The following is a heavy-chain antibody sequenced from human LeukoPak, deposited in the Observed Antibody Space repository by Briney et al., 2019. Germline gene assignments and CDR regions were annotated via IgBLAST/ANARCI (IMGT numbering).Heavy chain of an antibody. CDR2: INHSGST. V-gene: IGHV4-34*03. Sequence: PETLSLSCAVYGVSLCSYYWSWIRQPPGKGVEWIGEINHSGSTNYNPSLKSRVTISVDTSKRQISLKLSSVTAGHTDAYFFVTLRVGASPTSRGPISVSLETSPLPPSLRPGNGADAATHFCECVRDSSRNSAQTVPNWGQGALVTV. J-gene: IGHJ4*02. CDR1: GVSLCSYY. CDR3: VTLRVGASPTSRGPISVSLETSPLPPSLRPGNGADAATHFCECVRDSSRNSAQTVPN. D-gene: IGHD4-23*01.